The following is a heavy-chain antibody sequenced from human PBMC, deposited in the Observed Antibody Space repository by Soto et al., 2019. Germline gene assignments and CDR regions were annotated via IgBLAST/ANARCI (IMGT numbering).Heavy chain of an antibody. CDR2: IIPIFGTA. CDR1: GGTFSSYA. Sequence: QVQLVQSGAEVKKPGSSVKVSCKASGGTFSSYAISWVRQAPGQGLEWMGGIIPIFGTANYAQKFQGRVTITADDSTSTAYMELSSLRSEDTAVYYCARGAYYDDSSGYPYYYYGMDVWGQGTTVTVSS. CDR3: ARGAYYDDSSGYPYYYYGMDV. V-gene: IGHV1-69*01. D-gene: IGHD3-22*01. J-gene: IGHJ6*02.